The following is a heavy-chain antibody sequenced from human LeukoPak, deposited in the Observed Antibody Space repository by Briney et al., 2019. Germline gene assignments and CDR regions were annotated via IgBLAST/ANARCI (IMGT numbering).Heavy chain of an antibody. CDR1: GYTFTSYD. V-gene: IGHV1-8*01. Sequence: ASVKVSCKASGYTFTSYDINWVRQATGQGLEWMGWMNPNSGNTGYAQKFQGRVTMTRNTSISTAYMELSSMRSEDTAVYYCARHGSGRKRNWFDPWGQGTLVTVSS. D-gene: IGHD3-10*01. CDR2: MNPNSGNT. CDR3: ARHGSGRKRNWFDP. J-gene: IGHJ5*02.